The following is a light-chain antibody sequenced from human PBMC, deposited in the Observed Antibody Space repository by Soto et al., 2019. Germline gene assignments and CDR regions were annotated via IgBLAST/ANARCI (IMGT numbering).Light chain of an antibody. Sequence: EIVMTQSPATLSVSPGERATLSCRASQSVRNNLAWYQQKRGQAPRLLIYGASTRATGIPARFRGSGSGTEFTLTISSLQSEDFAVYYCQQYNNWWTFGQGTKVEI. V-gene: IGKV3-15*01. CDR3: QQYNNWWT. J-gene: IGKJ1*01. CDR1: QSVRNN. CDR2: GAS.